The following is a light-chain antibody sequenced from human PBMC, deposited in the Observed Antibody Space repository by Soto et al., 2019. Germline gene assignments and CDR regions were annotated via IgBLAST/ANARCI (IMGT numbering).Light chain of an antibody. CDR1: SRDVGAYNF. J-gene: IGLJ3*02. CDR3: SSHTTSNTWV. CDR2: EVS. V-gene: IGLV2-14*01. Sequence: QSALTQPASVSGSPGQSITISCTGTSRDVGAYNFVSWYQHHPGKAPKLMIYEVSNRPSGVSNRFSGSKSGNTASLTISGLQAEDEADYYCSSHTTSNTWVFGGGTQLTVL.